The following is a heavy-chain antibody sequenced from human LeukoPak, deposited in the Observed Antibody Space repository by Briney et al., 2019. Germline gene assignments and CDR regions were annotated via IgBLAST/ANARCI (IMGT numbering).Heavy chain of an antibody. V-gene: IGHV6-1*01. CDR3: ARAIGGSDDFDY. CDR2: TYYRSKWYN. D-gene: IGHD1-26*01. Sequence: SQTLSLTCAISGYSVSSNSAAWNWIRQSPSRGLEWLGRTYYRSKWYNDYAVSVKSRITIKPDTSKNQFSLQLKSVTPEDTAVYYCARAIGGSDDFDYWGQGTLVTVSS. J-gene: IGHJ4*02. CDR1: GYSVSSNSAA.